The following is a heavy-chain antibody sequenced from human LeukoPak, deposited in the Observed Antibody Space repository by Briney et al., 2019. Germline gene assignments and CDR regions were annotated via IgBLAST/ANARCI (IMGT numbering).Heavy chain of an antibody. D-gene: IGHD2-2*01. J-gene: IGHJ5*02. V-gene: IGHV4-34*01. CDR2: INHSGST. CDR3: AGGRRYCTSTSCYSPWFDP. Sequence: SETLSLTCAVYGGSFSAYYWTWIRQPPGKGLEWIGEINHSGSTNYNPSLKSRVAISIDRSENQFSLKLSSVTAADTAVYYCAGGRRYCTSTSCYSPWFDPWGQGTPVTVSS. CDR1: GGSFSAYY.